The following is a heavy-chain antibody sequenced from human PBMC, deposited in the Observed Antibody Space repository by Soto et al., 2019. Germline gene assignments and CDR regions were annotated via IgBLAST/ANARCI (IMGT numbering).Heavy chain of an antibody. Sequence: EVQLLESGGGLVQPGGSLRLSCAASGFTFSSYAMSWVRQAPGKGLEWVSGISGNGGNTYYADSVKGRFTISRDNSRNTLYLATYSLRGEDTAVYYCAEGAYTDGWTFDRWGQGTLVTVSS. CDR1: GFTFSSYA. V-gene: IGHV3-23*01. CDR3: AEGAYTDGWTFDR. CDR2: ISGNGGNT. J-gene: IGHJ4*02. D-gene: IGHD6-19*01.